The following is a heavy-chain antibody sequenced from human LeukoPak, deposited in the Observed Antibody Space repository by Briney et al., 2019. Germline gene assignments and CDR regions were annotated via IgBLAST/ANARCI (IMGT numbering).Heavy chain of an antibody. D-gene: IGHD3-10*01. Sequence: ASVKVSCKASGYTFTSSGISWVRQAPGQGLEWMGWISAYNGNTNYAQKLQGRVTMITDTSTSTAYMELRSLRSDDTAVYYCARVQGLLWLGGIELPDYFDYWGQGTLVTVSS. CDR3: ARVQGLLWLGGIELPDYFDY. CDR2: ISAYNGNT. V-gene: IGHV1-18*01. J-gene: IGHJ4*02. CDR1: GYTFTSSG.